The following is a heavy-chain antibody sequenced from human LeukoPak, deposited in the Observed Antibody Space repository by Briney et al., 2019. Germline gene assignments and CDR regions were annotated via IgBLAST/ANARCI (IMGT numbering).Heavy chain of an antibody. CDR2: IIPIFGTA. CDR1: GGTFSSYA. D-gene: IGHD6-13*01. J-gene: IGHJ6*02. V-gene: IGHV1-69*01. CDR3: AREGIAAAGTPHGMDV. Sequence: SVKVSCKASGGTFSSYAISWVRQAPGQGLEWMGGIIPIFGTANYAQKFQGRVTITADESTSTAYMELSSLRSEDTAVYYCAREGIAAAGTPHGMDVWGQGTTVTVSS.